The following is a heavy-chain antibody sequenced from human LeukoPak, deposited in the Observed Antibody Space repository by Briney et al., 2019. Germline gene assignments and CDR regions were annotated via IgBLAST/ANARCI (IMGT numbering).Heavy chain of an antibody. D-gene: IGHD5-18*01. Sequence: ASVKVSCKASGYTFTSYYMHWVRQAPGQGLEWMGIINPSGGSTSYAQKFQGRVTITRDTSASTAYMELSSLRSEDTAVYYCASGVDTAGYGMDVWGQGTTVTVSS. CDR3: ASGVDTAGYGMDV. V-gene: IGHV1-46*01. J-gene: IGHJ6*02. CDR1: GYTFTSYY. CDR2: INPSGGST.